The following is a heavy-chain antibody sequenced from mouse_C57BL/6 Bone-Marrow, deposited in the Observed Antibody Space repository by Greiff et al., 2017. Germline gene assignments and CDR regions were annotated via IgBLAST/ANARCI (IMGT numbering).Heavy chain of an antibody. J-gene: IGHJ3*01. CDR1: GYTFTSYW. V-gene: IGHV1-72*01. CDR2: IDPNSGGT. D-gene: IGHD3-2*02. Sequence: QSCKASGYTFTSYWMHWVKQRPGRGLEWIGRIDPNSGGTKYNEKFKSKATLTVDKPSSTAYMQLSSLTSEDSAVYYCARQLRLRGAPSGFAYWGQGTLVTVSA. CDR3: ARQLRLRGAPSGFAY.